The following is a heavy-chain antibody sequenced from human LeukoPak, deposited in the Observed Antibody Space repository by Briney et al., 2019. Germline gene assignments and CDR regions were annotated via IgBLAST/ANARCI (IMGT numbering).Heavy chain of an antibody. CDR3: ARRGDYYGSGSYAHGY. Sequence: GESLKISCKGSGYSFTSYWIDWVRQMPGKGLEWMGIIYPDDSDTKYSPSFQGHVTISADKSISTAYLQWSSLKASDTAMYYCARRGDYYGSGSYAHGYWGQGTLVTVSS. D-gene: IGHD3-10*01. CDR1: GYSFTSYW. V-gene: IGHV5-51*01. CDR2: IYPDDSDT. J-gene: IGHJ4*02.